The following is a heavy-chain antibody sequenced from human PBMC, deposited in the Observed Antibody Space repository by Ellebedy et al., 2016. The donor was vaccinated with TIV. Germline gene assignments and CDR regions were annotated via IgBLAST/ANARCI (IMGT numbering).Heavy chain of an antibody. Sequence: GESLKISCAASGFTFSGYSMNWVRQAPGKGLEWVSSISSSNHYIYYADSVKGRFTISRDNAKNSLYLQMNSLRAEDTAVFYCARELAAAGFFDYWGQGTLVTVSS. CDR3: ARELAAAGFFDY. CDR1: GFTFSGYS. CDR2: ISSSNHYI. J-gene: IGHJ4*02. D-gene: IGHD6-13*01. V-gene: IGHV3-21*01.